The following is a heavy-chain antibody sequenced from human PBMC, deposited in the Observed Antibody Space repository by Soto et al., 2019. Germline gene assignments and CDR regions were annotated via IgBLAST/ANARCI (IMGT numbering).Heavy chain of an antibody. CDR1: GGSIISFY. CDR3: ARRYGGNFDF. Sequence: SETLSLTCSVSGGSIISFYWGCLRPTPGKGLGWCGYIYHSGRTTYNPSLKSRVTISVYRSKNQFSLKLSSVTAADTAVYYCARRYGGNFDFWGQGPLVTVSS. J-gene: IGHJ4*02. CDR2: IYHSGRT. D-gene: IGHD1-26*01. V-gene: IGHV4-59*01.